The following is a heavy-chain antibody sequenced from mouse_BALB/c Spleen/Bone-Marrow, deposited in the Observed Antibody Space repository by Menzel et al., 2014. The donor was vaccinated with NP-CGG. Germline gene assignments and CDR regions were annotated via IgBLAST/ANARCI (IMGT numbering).Heavy chain of an antibody. J-gene: IGHJ3*01. CDR3: ASGRYGFAY. D-gene: IGHD2-14*01. V-gene: IGHV1-14*01. CDR1: GYTFISYV. Sequence: VQLKESGPELVKPGASVKMSCKASGYTFISYVMHWVKQKPGQGLEWIGYINPYNDGTKYNEKFKGKATLTSDKSSSTAYMELSSLTSEDPAVYYCASGRYGFAYWGQGTLVTVFA. CDR2: INPYNDGT.